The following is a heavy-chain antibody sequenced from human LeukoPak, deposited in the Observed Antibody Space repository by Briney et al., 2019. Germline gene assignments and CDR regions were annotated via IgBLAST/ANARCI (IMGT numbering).Heavy chain of an antibody. V-gene: IGHV3-66*01. D-gene: IGHD3-22*01. Sequence: PGGSLRLPCAASGFTVSGNYMSWVRQAPGKGLEWVSVIYSGGSTYYADSVKGRFTISRDNSKNTLYLQMNSLRAEDTAVYYCARDLSSGYYGYWGQGTLVTVSS. J-gene: IGHJ4*02. CDR2: IYSGGST. CDR1: GFTVSGNY. CDR3: ARDLSSGYYGY.